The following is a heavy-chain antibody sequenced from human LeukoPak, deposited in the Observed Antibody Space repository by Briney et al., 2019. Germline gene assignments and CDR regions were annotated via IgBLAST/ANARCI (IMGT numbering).Heavy chain of an antibody. V-gene: IGHV3-21*01. CDR1: GFTFSSYS. CDR3: TTPAAGPRAEYSQY. J-gene: IGHJ1*01. D-gene: IGHD6-13*01. CDR2: ISNDAKYI. Sequence: TGGSLRLSYAASGFTFSSYSMNWVRQAPGKGLEWVSSISNDAKYIYYADSLKGRFTVSRDNAKNSLYLQMNSLAVEDTAVYYCTTPAAGPRAEYSQYWGQGTQVTVSS.